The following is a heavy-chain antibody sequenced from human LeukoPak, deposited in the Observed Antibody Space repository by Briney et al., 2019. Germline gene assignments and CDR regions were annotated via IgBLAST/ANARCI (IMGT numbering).Heavy chain of an antibody. Sequence: GESLKISCKGSGYSFTRYWIGWVRQMPGKGLEWMGIIYPGDSNTRYSPSFQGQVTISVDKSISTAYQQWSSLKASDTAMYYCAGHFGYSSSWFVDYWGQGTLVTVSS. CDR3: AGHFGYSSSWFVDY. V-gene: IGHV5-51*01. CDR2: IYPGDSNT. CDR1: GYSFTRYW. J-gene: IGHJ4*02. D-gene: IGHD6-13*01.